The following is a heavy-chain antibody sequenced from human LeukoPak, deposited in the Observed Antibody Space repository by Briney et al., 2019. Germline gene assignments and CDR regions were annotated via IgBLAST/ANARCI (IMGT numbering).Heavy chain of an antibody. Sequence: ASVTVSCKASGYTFTSYYMHWVRQAPGQGLEWMGIINPSGGSTSYAQKFQGRVTMTRDTSTSTVYMELSSLRSEDTAVYYCASLSHDYGGNDAHDYWGQGTLVTVSS. CDR3: ASLSHDYGGNDAHDY. CDR2: INPSGGST. J-gene: IGHJ4*02. CDR1: GYTFTSYY. D-gene: IGHD4-23*01. V-gene: IGHV1-46*01.